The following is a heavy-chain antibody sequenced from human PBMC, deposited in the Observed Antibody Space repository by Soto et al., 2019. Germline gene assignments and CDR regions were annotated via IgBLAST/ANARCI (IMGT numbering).Heavy chain of an antibody. CDR1: GGTFSSYA. CDR2: IIPIFGTA. D-gene: IGHD3-22*01. Sequence: SVKVSCKASGGTFSSYAISWVRQAPGQGLEWMGGIIPIFGTANYAQKFQGRVTITADESTSTAYMELSSLRSEDTAVYYCARARLSYYYDSSGRIDAFDIWGQGTMVTVSS. CDR3: ARARLSYYYDSSGRIDAFDI. J-gene: IGHJ3*02. V-gene: IGHV1-69*13.